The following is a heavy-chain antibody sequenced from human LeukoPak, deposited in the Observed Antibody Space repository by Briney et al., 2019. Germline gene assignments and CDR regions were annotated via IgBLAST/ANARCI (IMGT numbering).Heavy chain of an antibody. Sequence: GRSLRLSCAASGFTFDDYAMHWVRQAPWKGLEWVSGISWNSGSIGYADSVKGRFTISRDNAKSPLYLQMNSLRAEDTALYYCATGYSSGWPPYYWGQGTLVTVSS. CDR2: ISWNSGSI. D-gene: IGHD6-19*01. J-gene: IGHJ4*02. CDR1: GFTFDDYA. V-gene: IGHV3-9*01. CDR3: ATGYSSGWPPYY.